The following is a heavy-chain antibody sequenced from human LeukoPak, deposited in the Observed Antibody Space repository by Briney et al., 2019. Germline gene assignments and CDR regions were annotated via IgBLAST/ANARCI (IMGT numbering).Heavy chain of an antibody. CDR1: GGTFSSYA. J-gene: IGHJ4*02. Sequence: ASVKVSCKASGGTFSSYAISWVRQAPGQGLEWMGRIIPILGIANYAQKFQGRVTITADKSTSTAYMELSSLRSDDSAVYYCARETMTTSGVLLRYFDSWGQGTLVTVSS. D-gene: IGHD3-3*01. CDR3: ARETMTTSGVLLRYFDS. CDR2: IIPILGIA. V-gene: IGHV1-69*04.